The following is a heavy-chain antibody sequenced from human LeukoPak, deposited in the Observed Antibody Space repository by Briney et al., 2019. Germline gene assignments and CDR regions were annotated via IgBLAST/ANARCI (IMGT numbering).Heavy chain of an antibody. J-gene: IGHJ4*02. Sequence: SVKVSCKASGGTFSSYAISWVRQAPGQGLEWMGGIIPIFGTANYAQKFQGRVTITADKSTSTAYMELSSLRSEDTAVYYCAREDGYNGYLDYWGQGTLVTVSS. CDR1: GGTFSSYA. CDR2: IIPIFGTA. CDR3: AREDGYNGYLDY. V-gene: IGHV1-69*06. D-gene: IGHD5-24*01.